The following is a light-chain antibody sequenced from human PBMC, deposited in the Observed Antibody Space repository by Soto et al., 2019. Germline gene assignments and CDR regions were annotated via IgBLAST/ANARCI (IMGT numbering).Light chain of an antibody. CDR3: QQYNNWPPGAT. CDR2: YAS. CDR1: LTVSNN. Sequence: DIVMTQSPATLSVSPGERATLSCRASLTVSNNLAWYQQKPGQAPRLLIYYASTRATGIPDRFSGSGSVKDFTLTISSVQSEDVAVYYSQQYNNWPPGATFGPGTRVDIK. J-gene: IGKJ3*01. V-gene: IGKV3-15*01.